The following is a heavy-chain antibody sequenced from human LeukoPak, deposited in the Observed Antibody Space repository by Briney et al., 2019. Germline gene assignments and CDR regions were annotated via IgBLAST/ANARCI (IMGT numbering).Heavy chain of an antibody. J-gene: IGHJ4*02. CDR1: AFTVSSNY. D-gene: IGHD6-19*01. V-gene: IGHV3-53*01. Sequence: GGSLRLSCAASAFTVSSNYMSWVRQAPGKGLEWVSIIYSNGNTYYADSVKGRFTISRDNSKNTLYLQMNSLRAEDTAVYYCARGYSSGLHFDYWGQGTLVTVSS. CDR2: IYSNGNT. CDR3: ARGYSSGLHFDY.